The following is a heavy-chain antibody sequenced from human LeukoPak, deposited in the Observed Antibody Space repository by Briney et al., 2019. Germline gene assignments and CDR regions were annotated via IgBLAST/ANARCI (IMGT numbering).Heavy chain of an antibody. J-gene: IGHJ6*03. D-gene: IGHD3-10*01. CDR1: GGSISSYY. Sequence: PSETLSLTCTVSGGSISSYYCSWIRQPPGRGLEWVGYIYHSGSTNYNPSLKSRATISVDTSKNQFSLRLSSVTAADTAVYYCARLVDYYYLDVWGKGTTVTVSS. CDR3: ARLVDYYYLDV. V-gene: IGHV4-59*01. CDR2: IYHSGST.